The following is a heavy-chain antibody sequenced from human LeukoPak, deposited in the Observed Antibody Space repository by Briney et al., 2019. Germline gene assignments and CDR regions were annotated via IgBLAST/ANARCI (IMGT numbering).Heavy chain of an antibody. J-gene: IGHJ5*02. Sequence: PGRSLRLSCAASGFTFSSYAMHWVRQAPGKGLEWVAVISYDGSNKYYADSVKGRFTISRDNSKNTLYLQMNSLRAEDTAVYYCARDLTYGFDPWGQGTLVTVSS. V-gene: IGHV3-30-3*01. CDR3: ARDLTYGFDP. CDR2: ISYDGSNK. D-gene: IGHD1-14*01. CDR1: GFTFSSYA.